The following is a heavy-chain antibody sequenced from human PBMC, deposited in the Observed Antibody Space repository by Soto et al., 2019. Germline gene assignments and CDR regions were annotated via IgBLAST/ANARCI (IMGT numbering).Heavy chain of an antibody. CDR2: IYYSGST. CDR1: GGSISSGDYY. CDR3: ASVLQVGPTEYHS. Sequence: SETLSLPCAVSGGSISSGDYYWSWIRQPPGKGLEWIGYIYYSGSTYYNPSLKSRVTIAVDTSRNQFSLKLTSVTAADTAVYSCASVLQVGPTEYHSWGQGTLVTVSS. D-gene: IGHD1-26*01. J-gene: IGHJ4*02. V-gene: IGHV4-31*11.